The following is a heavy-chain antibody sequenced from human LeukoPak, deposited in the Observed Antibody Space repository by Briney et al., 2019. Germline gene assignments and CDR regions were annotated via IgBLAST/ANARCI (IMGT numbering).Heavy chain of an antibody. V-gene: IGHV4-30-4*01. CDR1: GGSISSGDYY. CDR2: IYYSGST. Sequence: SQTLSLTCTVPGGSISSGDYYWSWIRQPPGKGLEWIGYIYYSGSTYYNPSLKSRVTISVDTSKNQFSLKLSSVTAADTAVYYCAREEGEYSYGCTHWGQGTLVTVSS. D-gene: IGHD5-18*01. CDR3: AREEGEYSYGCTH. J-gene: IGHJ4*02.